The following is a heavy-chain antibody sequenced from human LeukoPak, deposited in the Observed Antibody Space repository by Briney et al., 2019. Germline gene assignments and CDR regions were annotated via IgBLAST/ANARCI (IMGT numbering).Heavy chain of an antibody. V-gene: IGHV3-66*01. CDR1: GFTVSSNY. Sequence: PGGSLRLSCAASGFTVSSNYMSWVRQAPGKGLEGVSVIYSGGSTYYSDSVKGRFTISRENSKKTRYLQMNSLRAEDTAVYYCATTTVTPDFDYWGQGTLVTVSS. CDR3: ATTTVTPDFDY. D-gene: IGHD4-17*01. CDR2: IYSGGST. J-gene: IGHJ4*02.